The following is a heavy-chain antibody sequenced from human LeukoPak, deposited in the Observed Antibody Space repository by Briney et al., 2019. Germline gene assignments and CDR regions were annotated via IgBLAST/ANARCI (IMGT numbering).Heavy chain of an antibody. CDR1: GFTFINYA. CDR3: AKTPRSIAAVVFDY. CDR2: ISGSGGST. V-gene: IGHV3-23*01. Sequence: GGSLRLSCAASGFTFINYAMSWVRQAPGKGREWVSAISGSGGSTYYADSVKGRFTISRDNSKNTLYLQMNSLRAEDTAVYYCAKTPRSIAAVVFDYWGQGTLVTVSS. D-gene: IGHD6-13*01. J-gene: IGHJ4*02.